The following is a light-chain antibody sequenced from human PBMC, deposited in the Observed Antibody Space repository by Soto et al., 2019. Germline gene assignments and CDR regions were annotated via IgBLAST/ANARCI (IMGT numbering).Light chain of an antibody. V-gene: IGKV3-15*01. Sequence: EIMMTQSPATLSVSPGERATLSCRASQSVNSNLAWYQQKPGQAPRLLIYGASTRATGIPARFSGSGSGTGFTLSISRLEPEDFAVYYCQQYGSSPTWTFGQGSMV. CDR3: QQYGSSPTWT. J-gene: IGKJ1*01. CDR2: GAS. CDR1: QSVNSN.